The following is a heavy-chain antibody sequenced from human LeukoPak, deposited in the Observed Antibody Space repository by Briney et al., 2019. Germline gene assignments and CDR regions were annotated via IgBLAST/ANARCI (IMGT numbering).Heavy chain of an antibody. CDR3: ARDNAGATTVSEYFQH. CDR2: ISSSSSYI. D-gene: IGHD1-26*01. V-gene: IGHV3-21*01. Sequence: GRSLRLSCAASGFTFSSYGMHWVRQAPGKGLEWVSSISSSSSYIYYADSVKGRFTISRDNAKNSLYLQMNSLRAEDTAVYYCARDNAGATTVSEYFQHWGQGTLVTVSS. J-gene: IGHJ1*01. CDR1: GFTFSSYG.